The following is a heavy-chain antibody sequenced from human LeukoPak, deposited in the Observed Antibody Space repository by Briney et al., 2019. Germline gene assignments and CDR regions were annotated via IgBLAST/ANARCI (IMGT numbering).Heavy chain of an antibody. D-gene: IGHD3-10*01. V-gene: IGHV3-30*04. CDR3: AKEGTSNPFYYYGSGTFSGIGLDY. Sequence: GRSLRLSCAASGFTFSSYAMHWVRQAPGKGLEWVAIISYDGSNKYYAESVKGRFTISRDNSKNTLYLQMNSLRAEDTAVYYCAKEGTSNPFYYYGSGTFSGIGLDYWGQGTLVTVSS. CDR1: GFTFSSYA. J-gene: IGHJ4*02. CDR2: ISYDGSNK.